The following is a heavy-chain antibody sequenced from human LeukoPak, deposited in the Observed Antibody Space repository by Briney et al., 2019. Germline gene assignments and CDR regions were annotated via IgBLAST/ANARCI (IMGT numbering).Heavy chain of an antibody. D-gene: IGHD6-13*01. V-gene: IGHV3-30*18. J-gene: IGHJ6*02. CDR3: AKDQSPIAAAAPYYYYYGMDV. CDR2: ISLDGSNK. CDR1: GLIFSNYG. Sequence: PGGSLRLSCAASGLIFSNYGMHWVRQAPGKGLEWVAVISLDGSNKYYADSVKGRFTISRDNSKNTLYLQMKSLRAEDTAVYYCAKDQSPIAAAAPYYYYYGMDVWGQGTTVTVSS.